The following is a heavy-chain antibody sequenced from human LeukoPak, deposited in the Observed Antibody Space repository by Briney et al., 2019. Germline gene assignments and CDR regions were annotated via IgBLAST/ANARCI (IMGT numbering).Heavy chain of an antibody. J-gene: IGHJ4*02. CDR3: ARHRFYYYGSGSYYKGGFDY. Sequence: ASETLSLTCAVYGGSFSGYYWSWIRQPPGKGLEWIGEINHSGSTNYNPSLKSRVTISVDTSKNQFSLKLSSVTAADTAVYYCARHRFYYYGSGSYYKGGFDYWGQGTLVTVSS. CDR2: INHSGST. CDR1: GGSFSGYY. D-gene: IGHD3-10*01. V-gene: IGHV4-34*01.